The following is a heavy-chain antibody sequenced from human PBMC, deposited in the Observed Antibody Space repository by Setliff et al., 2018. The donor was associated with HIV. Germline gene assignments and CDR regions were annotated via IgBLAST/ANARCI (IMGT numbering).Heavy chain of an antibody. CDR2: ISAYNGNT. Sequence: ASVKVSCKASGYTFTSYGISWVRQAPGQGLERMGWISAYNGNTNYAQKLQGRVTMTTDTSTSTAYMELRSLRSDDTAVYYCARGGSGYSYGYEYYGMDVWGQGTTVTVSS. D-gene: IGHD5-18*01. V-gene: IGHV1-18*01. CDR3: ARGGSGYSYGYEYYGMDV. J-gene: IGHJ6*02. CDR1: GYTFTSYG.